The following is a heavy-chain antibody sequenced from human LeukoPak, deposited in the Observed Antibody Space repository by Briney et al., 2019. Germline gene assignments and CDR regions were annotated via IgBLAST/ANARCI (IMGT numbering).Heavy chain of an antibody. V-gene: IGHV4-61*02. CDR2: IYTSGST. J-gene: IGHJ4*02. CDR3: ASWNYYFDS. CDR1: GNSISSGDYY. D-gene: IGHD1-1*01. Sequence: SETLSLTCTVSGNSISSGDYYWSWIRQPAGKGLEWIGRIYTSGSTNYNPSLKSRVTISGDTSKNQFSLRLSSVTAADTAVYYCASWNYYFDSWGQGTLVTVSS.